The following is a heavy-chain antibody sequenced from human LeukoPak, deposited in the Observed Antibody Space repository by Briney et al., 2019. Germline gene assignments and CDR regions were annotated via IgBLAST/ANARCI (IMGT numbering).Heavy chain of an antibody. CDR1: GGSISSGGYS. V-gene: IGHV4-30-2*01. D-gene: IGHD3-10*01. Sequence: SETLSLTCAVSGGSISSGGYSWSWIRQPPGKGLEWIGYIYHSGSTYYNPSLKGRVTISVDRSKNQFSLKLSSVTAADTAVYFCARDHSAITMDRGDISPWFDPWGQGTLVTVSS. J-gene: IGHJ5*02. CDR2: IYHSGST. CDR3: ARDHSAITMDRGDISPWFDP.